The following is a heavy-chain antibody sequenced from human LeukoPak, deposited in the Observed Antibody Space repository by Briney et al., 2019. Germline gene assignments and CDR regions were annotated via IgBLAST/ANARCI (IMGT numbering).Heavy chain of an antibody. CDR1: GFTVNNNY. CDR2: IYGDGST. J-gene: IGHJ4*02. D-gene: IGHD1-26*01. V-gene: IGHV3-53*01. CDR3: AKAQSSGSYLFDY. Sequence: GGSLRLCCAASGFTVNNNYMNWVRQAPGKGLEWVSGIYGDGSTYYADSVKGRFTISRDNSKNTLYLQMNSLRAEDTAVYYRAKAQSSGSYLFDYWGQGTLVTVSS.